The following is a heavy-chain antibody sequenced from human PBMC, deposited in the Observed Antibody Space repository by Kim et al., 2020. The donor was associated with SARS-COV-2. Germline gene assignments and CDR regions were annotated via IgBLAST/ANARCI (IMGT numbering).Heavy chain of an antibody. CDR3: AREPLT. CDR1: GVSVSSGTDY. Sequence: SETLSLTCSVSGVSVSSGTDYWTWIRQLPGQGLEWIGYIYSAGYTTYSPSLKSRVTIFLDTSKNQFSLTMTSVTAADTAVYYCAREPLTWGRGTLVTVSS. D-gene: IGHD3-9*01. V-gene: IGHV4-31*03. CDR2: IYSAGYT. J-gene: IGHJ5*02.